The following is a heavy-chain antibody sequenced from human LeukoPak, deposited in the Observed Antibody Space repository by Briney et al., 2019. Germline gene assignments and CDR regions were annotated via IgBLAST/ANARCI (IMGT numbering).Heavy chain of an antibody. V-gene: IGHV3-23*01. CDR3: ASYDSSGYYHYFDY. J-gene: IGHJ4*02. D-gene: IGHD3-22*01. CDR2: ISGSGGST. CDR1: GFTFRSYA. Sequence: GGSLRLSCAASGFTFRSYAMSWVRQSPGKGLEWVSAISGSGGSTYYADSVKGRFTISRDNSKNTLYLQMNSLRAEDTAVYYCASYDSSGYYHYFDYWGLGTLVTVSS.